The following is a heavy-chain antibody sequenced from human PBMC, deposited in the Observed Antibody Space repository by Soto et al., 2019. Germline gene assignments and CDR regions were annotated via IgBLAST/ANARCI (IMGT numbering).Heavy chain of an antibody. J-gene: IGHJ2*01. CDR1: GGTFSSYA. D-gene: IGHD6-6*01. CDR2: IIPIFGTA. CDR3: ARERGAARGPEYWYFAL. V-gene: IGHV1-69*01. Sequence: QVQLVQSGAEVKKPGSSVKVSCKASGGTFSSYAISWVRQAPGQGREWMGGIIPIFGTANYAQKFQGRVTITADESTSTAYRELSSLRSEDTAVYYCARERGAARGPEYWYFALWGRGTLVTVSS.